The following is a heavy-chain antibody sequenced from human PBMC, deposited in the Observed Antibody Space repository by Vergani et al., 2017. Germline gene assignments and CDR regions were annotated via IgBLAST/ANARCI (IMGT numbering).Heavy chain of an antibody. CDR3: ARQFWVSQGVGAFET. Sequence: QVQLQESGPGLVKPSETLSLTCSVSGYSISRGYYWGWIRQPPGKGLEWIATVFHSGSAYYNPSLRRRVTISVEKSKNQFSLRLTTLTAADTALYYCARQFWVSQGVGAFETWGRGTEVSVSS. D-gene: IGHD3-16*01. CDR1: GYSISRGYY. J-gene: IGHJ3*02. V-gene: IGHV4-38-2*02. CDR2: VFHSGSA.